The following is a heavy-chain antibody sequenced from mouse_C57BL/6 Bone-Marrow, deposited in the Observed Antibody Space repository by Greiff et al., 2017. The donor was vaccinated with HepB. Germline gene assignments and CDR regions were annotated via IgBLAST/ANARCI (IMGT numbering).Heavy chain of an antibody. CDR1: GYTFTSYW. CDR3: ARYYYGSSPYAMDY. Sequence: QVQLQQPGAELVKPGASVKLSCKASGYTFTSYWMHWVKQRPGRGLEWIGRIDPNSGGTKYNEKFKSKATLTVDKPSSTASMQLSSLTSEDSAVYYSARYYYGSSPYAMDYWGQGTSVTVSS. V-gene: IGHV1-72*01. D-gene: IGHD1-1*01. CDR2: IDPNSGGT. J-gene: IGHJ4*01.